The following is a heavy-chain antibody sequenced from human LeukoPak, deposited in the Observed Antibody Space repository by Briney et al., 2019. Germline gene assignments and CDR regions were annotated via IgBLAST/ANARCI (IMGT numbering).Heavy chain of an antibody. CDR2: ISSSSSYI. CDR3: AREQGYSSSYDY. D-gene: IGHD6-6*01. J-gene: IGHJ4*02. Sequence: GRSLRLSCAASGFTFDDYAMHWVRQAPGKGLEWVSSISSSSSYIYYADSVKGRFTISRDNAKNSLYLQMNSLRAEDTAVHYCAREQGYSSSYDYWGQGTLVTVSS. CDR1: GFTFDDYA. V-gene: IGHV3-21*01.